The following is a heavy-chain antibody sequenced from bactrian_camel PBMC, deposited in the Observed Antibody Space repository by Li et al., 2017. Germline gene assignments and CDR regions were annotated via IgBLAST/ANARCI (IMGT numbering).Heavy chain of an antibody. V-gene: IGHV3S55*01. CDR3: AADSGLMIAAWGPYDY. CDR2: ISADGTT. CDR1: QGPSDDYQ. D-gene: IGHD5*01. Sequence: VQLVESGGGSVQAGGSLRLSCTTSQGPSDDYQMAWYRQAPGSECELVSTISADGTTSYAPSVKGRFTISRDNGNNTLHLQMTSLNPEDTAVYYCAADSGLMIAAWGPYDYWGQGTQVTVS. J-gene: IGHJ4*01.